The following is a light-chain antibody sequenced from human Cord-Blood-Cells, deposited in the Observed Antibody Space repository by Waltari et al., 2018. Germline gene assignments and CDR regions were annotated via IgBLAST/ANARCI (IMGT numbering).Light chain of an antibody. J-gene: IGKJ4*01. CDR1: QSVSSN. CDR3: QQYNNWPPLT. V-gene: IGKV3-15*01. CDR2: GAS. Sequence: EIVITQSPATLSVSPGERATLSCRASQSVSSNLAWYQQKPGQAPRLLIYGASTTATGLPARFSGSGSGTEFTLTISSLQSEDFAVYYCQQYNNWPPLTFGGGTKVEIK.